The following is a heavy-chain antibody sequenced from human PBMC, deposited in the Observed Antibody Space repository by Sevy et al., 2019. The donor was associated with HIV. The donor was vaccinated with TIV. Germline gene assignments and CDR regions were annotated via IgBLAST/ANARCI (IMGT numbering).Heavy chain of an antibody. CDR3: ARDSDWLSASDI. CDR2: IWYDGSNK. CDR1: GFTFGSYG. D-gene: IGHD3-9*01. V-gene: IGHV3-33*01. J-gene: IGHJ3*02. Sequence: GGSLRLSCAASGFTFGSYGMHWVRQAPGKGLEWVAVIWYDGSNKYYADSVKGRFTISRDNSKNTLYLQMNSLRAEDTAVYYCARDSDWLSASDIWGQGTMVTVSS.